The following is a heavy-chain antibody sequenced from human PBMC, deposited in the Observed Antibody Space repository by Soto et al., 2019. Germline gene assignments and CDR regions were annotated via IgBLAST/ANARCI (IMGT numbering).Heavy chain of an antibody. J-gene: IGHJ4*02. CDR2: IKQDGSEK. Sequence: PWVSLRLSCAASGFTFSRYWMSCVRQSPRKGLEWVANIKQDGSEKYYVDSVTGRFTISRDNGKNSVYLHMNSLRAEDTAVYHCARASEGSYGYGHFEYWGQGTMVTVSS. CDR3: ARASEGSYGYGHFEY. V-gene: IGHV3-7*03. CDR1: GFTFSRYW. D-gene: IGHD5-18*01.